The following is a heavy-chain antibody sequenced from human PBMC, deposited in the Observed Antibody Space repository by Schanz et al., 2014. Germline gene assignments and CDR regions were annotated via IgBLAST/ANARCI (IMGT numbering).Heavy chain of an antibody. V-gene: IGHV3-21*01. CDR1: GFTFSSYT. Sequence: EVQLVESGGGLVKPGDSLRLSCAASGFTFSSYTMKWVRQAPGKGLEWVSSISSTSTYLYYTDPVKGRFTISRDSARNARYLQMIRLRDEDTAVYYCARGTPFLCDDWGQGTLVTVSS. J-gene: IGHJ4*02. D-gene: IGHD3-16*01. CDR2: ISSTSTYL. CDR3: ARGTPFLCDD.